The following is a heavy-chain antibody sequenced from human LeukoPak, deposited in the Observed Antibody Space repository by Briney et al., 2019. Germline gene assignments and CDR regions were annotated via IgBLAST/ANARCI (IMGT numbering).Heavy chain of an antibody. D-gene: IGHD1-26*01. J-gene: IGHJ4*02. CDR2: IYSGGST. V-gene: IGHV3-66*01. CDR1: GFTVSSNY. Sequence: GSLRLSCPASGFTVSSNYMSWFGQAPGKELAGVAVIYSGGSTYYADSVKGRFTISRDNSRNTLDLQMNSLRAEDTAVYYCARVEVSGSYDYFDYWGQGTLVTVSS. CDR3: ARVEVSGSYDYFDY.